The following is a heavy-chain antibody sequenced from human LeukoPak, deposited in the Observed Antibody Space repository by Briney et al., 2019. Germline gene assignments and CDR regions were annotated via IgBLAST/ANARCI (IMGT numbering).Heavy chain of an antibody. CDR2: INPNSGGT. V-gene: IGHV1-2*02. D-gene: IGHD1-26*01. CDR1: GYTFTGYY. J-gene: IGHJ4*02. CDR3: ARVFGRQLPDY. Sequence: GASVKVSCKASGYTFTGYYMHWVRQAPGQGLEWMGWINPNSGGTNYAQKFQGRVTMTRNTSITTAYMELSSLRSDDTAVFYCARVFGRQLPDYWGQGTLVTVSS.